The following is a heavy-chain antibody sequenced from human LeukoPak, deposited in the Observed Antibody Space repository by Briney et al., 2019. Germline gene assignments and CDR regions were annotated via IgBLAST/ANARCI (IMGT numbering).Heavy chain of an antibody. J-gene: IGHJ5*02. CDR3: AKQEIYDFWSGYYSNWFDP. CDR1: GFTFSSYA. V-gene: IGHV3-23*01. D-gene: IGHD3-3*01. CDR2: ISGSGGST. Sequence: PGGSLRLSCAPSGFTFSSYAMSWVRQAPGKGLEWVSAISGSGGSTYYADSVKGRFTISRDNSKNTLYLQMNSLRAEDTAVYYCAKQEIYDFWSGYYSNWFDPWGQGTLVTVSS.